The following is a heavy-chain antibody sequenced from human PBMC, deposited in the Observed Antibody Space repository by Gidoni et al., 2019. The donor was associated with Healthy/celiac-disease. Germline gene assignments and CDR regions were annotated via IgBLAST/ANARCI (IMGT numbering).Heavy chain of an antibody. V-gene: IGHV3-21*01. D-gene: IGHD3-3*01. CDR1: GFTFSSYI. CDR2: MSSSSSYI. J-gene: IGHJ4*02. CDR3: ASTIFGVVSNFDY. Sequence: EVQLVESGGGLVKPGGSLRLSCAASGFTFSSYIMNWVRQAPGKGLEWVSSMSSSSSYIYYADSVKGRFTISRDNAKNSLDLQMNSLRAEDTAVYYCASTIFGVVSNFDYWGQGTLVTVSS.